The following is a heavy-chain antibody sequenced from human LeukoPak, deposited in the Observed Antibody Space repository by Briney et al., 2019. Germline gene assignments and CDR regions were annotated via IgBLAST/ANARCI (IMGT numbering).Heavy chain of an antibody. D-gene: IGHD5-12*01. Sequence: SETLSLTCTVSGGSISSYYWSWIRQPPGKGLEWIGYIYYSGSTNYNPSLKSRVTISVDTSKNQFSLKPSSVTAADTAVYYCARGGYEYYFDYWGQGTLVTVSS. V-gene: IGHV4-59*01. J-gene: IGHJ4*02. CDR2: IYYSGST. CDR1: GGSISSYY. CDR3: ARGGYEYYFDY.